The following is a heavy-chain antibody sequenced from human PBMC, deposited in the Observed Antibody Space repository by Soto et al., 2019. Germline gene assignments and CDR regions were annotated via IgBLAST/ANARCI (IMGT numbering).Heavy chain of an antibody. D-gene: IGHD5-18*01. J-gene: IGHJ4*02. V-gene: IGHV4-59*01. Sequence: SEALSLTCTVSGGSIRSYYWTWIRQPPGKGLEWLGYIFYSGSTFYNPSLKSRVTISIHTSKSQFSLQLTSVTAADTAVYYCARGAADTAMVDSWGQGTLVTVSS. CDR1: GGSIRSYY. CDR3: ARGAADTAMVDS. CDR2: IFYSGST.